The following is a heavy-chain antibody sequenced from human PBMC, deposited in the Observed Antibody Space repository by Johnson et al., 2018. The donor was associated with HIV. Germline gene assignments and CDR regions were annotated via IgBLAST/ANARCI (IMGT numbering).Heavy chain of an antibody. D-gene: IGHD2-15*01. CDR1: GFTFSNAW. Sequence: VQLVESGGGLVKPGGSLRLSCAASGFTFSNAWMNWVRQAPGKGLEWVSALSGSGGSTYYADSVKGRFTISRDNSKNTLYLQMNSLKTEDTAVYYCTTEWWEAFDIWGQGTMVTVSS. V-gene: IGHV3-23*04. CDR3: TTEWWEAFDI. J-gene: IGHJ3*02. CDR2: LSGSGGST.